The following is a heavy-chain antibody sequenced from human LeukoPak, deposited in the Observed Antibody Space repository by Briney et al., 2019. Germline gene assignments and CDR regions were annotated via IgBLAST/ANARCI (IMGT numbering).Heavy chain of an antibody. CDR2: IYYSGST. CDR1: GGSISSYY. Sequence: PSETLSLTCTVSGGSISSYYWSWIWQPPGKGLEWIGYIYYSGSTNYNPSLKSRVTISVDTSKNQFSLKLSSVTAAGTAVYYCARGARGVNLDYWGQGTLVTVSS. V-gene: IGHV4-59*01. CDR3: ARGARGVNLDY. J-gene: IGHJ4*02. D-gene: IGHD3-10*01.